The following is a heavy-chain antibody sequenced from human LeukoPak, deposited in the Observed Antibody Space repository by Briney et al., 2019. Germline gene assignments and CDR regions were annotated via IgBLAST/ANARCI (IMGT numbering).Heavy chain of an antibody. V-gene: IGHV4-39*01. CDR2: IYYSGST. CDR1: GGSISSSSYY. CDR3: VRHYPHSDYVFDY. J-gene: IGHJ4*02. D-gene: IGHD5-12*01. Sequence: SDTLSLTCTVSGGSISSSSYYWGWIRQPPGKGLEWIASIYYSGSTYYNPSLKSRVTISVDTSKNQFSLKLSSVTAADTAVYYCVRHYPHSDYVFDYWGQGTLVTVSS.